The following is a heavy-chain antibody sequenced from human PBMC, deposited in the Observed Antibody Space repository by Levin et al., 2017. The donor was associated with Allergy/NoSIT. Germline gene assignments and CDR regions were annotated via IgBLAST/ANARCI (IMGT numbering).Heavy chain of an antibody. V-gene: IGHV3-30*04. CDR3: ARDVSGYCGGDCYDLFDY. Sequence: GESLKISCATSGFTFSSYAMYWVRQAPGKGLEWVSVISSDGRNKYYADSVKGRFTISRDNSKNTLYLQMNSLRAEDTAVYYCARDVSGYCGGDCYDLFDYWGQGTLVTVSS. CDR1: GFTFSSYA. CDR2: ISSDGRNK. J-gene: IGHJ4*02. D-gene: IGHD2-21*02.